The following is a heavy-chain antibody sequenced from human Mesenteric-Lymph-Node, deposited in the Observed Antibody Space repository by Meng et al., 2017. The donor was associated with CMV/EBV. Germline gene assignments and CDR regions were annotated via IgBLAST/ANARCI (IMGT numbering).Heavy chain of an antibody. D-gene: IGHD3-22*01. CDR3: ARYYDSSGSYYEDFDY. CDR1: GYTFINYG. Sequence: ASVKVSCKASGYTFINYGLSWARQAPGQGLEWMGWITAYSGNTNYAQKFQGRVTMTTDTSTSTVYMELRSPRSDDTAVYYCARYYDSSGSYYEDFDYWGQGTLVTVSS. V-gene: IGHV1-18*01. J-gene: IGHJ4*02. CDR2: ITAYSGNT.